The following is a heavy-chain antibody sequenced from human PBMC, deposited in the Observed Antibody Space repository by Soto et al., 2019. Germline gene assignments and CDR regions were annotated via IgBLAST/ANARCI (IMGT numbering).Heavy chain of an antibody. Sequence: GASVKVSCKASGYAFTDYYIHWVRQAPGQGLEWMGMINPSGGSTDYAQKFRGRVTMTRDTSTGTVYMELSSLRSEDTAVYYCARGRGYSYGQSDYWGQGTLVTVSS. V-gene: IGHV1-46*01. D-gene: IGHD5-18*01. CDR3: ARGRGYSYGQSDY. J-gene: IGHJ4*02. CDR1: GYAFTDYY. CDR2: INPSGGST.